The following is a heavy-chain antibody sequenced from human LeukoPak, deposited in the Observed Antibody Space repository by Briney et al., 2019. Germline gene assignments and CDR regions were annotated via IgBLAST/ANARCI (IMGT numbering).Heavy chain of an antibody. J-gene: IGHJ6*04. CDR3: ARDQDSSSWYRDYGMDV. Sequence: GGSLRLSCVASGFTFSDYYMSWIRQAPGKGLEGVSYISSSNSYTNYADSVKGRFTISRDNAKNSLYLQMNSLRVEDTAVYYCARDQDSSSWYRDYGMDVWGKGTTVTVSP. CDR1: GFTFSDYY. D-gene: IGHD6-13*01. CDR2: ISSSNSYT. V-gene: IGHV3-11*06.